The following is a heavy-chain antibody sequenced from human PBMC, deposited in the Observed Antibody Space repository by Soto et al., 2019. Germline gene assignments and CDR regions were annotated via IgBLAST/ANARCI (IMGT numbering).Heavy chain of an antibody. D-gene: IGHD3-10*01. CDR3: ARDRVTMVRGVIITRKGFDY. V-gene: IGHV3-30-3*01. Sequence: QVQLVESGGGVVQPGRSLRLSCAASGFTFSRYAMHWVRQAPGKGLEWVAVISYDGSNKYYADYVKGRFTISRDNSKNTLYLQMNSLRAEDTAVYYCARDRVTMVRGVIITRKGFDYWGQGTLVTVSS. CDR2: ISYDGSNK. CDR1: GFTFSRYA. J-gene: IGHJ4*02.